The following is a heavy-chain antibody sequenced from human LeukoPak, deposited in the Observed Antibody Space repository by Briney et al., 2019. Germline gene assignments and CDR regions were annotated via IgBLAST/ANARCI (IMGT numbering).Heavy chain of an antibody. CDR3: AKRGSGWYFDL. CDR1: GFNFEDYA. Sequence: GGSLRLSCASSGFNFEDYAMHWVRQAPGKGLGWVSGISWDSGSIGYADSVKGRFIISRDNAKNSLYLQMNSLRAEDTALYYCAKRGSGWYFDLWGRGTLVTVSS. D-gene: IGHD3-10*01. V-gene: IGHV3-9*01. J-gene: IGHJ2*01. CDR2: ISWDSGSI.